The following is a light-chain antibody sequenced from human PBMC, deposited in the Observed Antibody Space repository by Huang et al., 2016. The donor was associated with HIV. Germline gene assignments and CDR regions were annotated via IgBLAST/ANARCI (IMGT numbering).Light chain of an antibody. CDR3: QQYHSLPWT. J-gene: IGKJ1*01. V-gene: IGKV1-NL1*01. CDR1: QGIGNS. Sequence: DIQMTQSPSSLSASVGDRVTITCRASQGIGNSLAWYQQKPEKAPRLLLYATSTLESGVPSRFSGSGSGTHYTLTINTLQPEDIASYYCQQYHSLPWTVGQGTKVEIK. CDR2: ATS.